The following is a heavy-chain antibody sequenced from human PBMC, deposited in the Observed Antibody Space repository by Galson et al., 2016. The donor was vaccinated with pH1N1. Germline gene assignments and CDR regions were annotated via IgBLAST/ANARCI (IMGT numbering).Heavy chain of an antibody. CDR1: GFSLGTSGMC. J-gene: IGHJ4*02. V-gene: IGHV2-70*01. D-gene: IGHD4-17*01. CDR3: ARMLYGDTLKTFDD. CDR2: IDWDDNK. Sequence: PALVKPTQTLTLTCTFSGFSLGTSGMCVSWIRQPPGKALEWLALIDWDDNKYYSTSLKTRLTISKDTSKNQVVLTVTNMDPVDTATYYCARMLYGDTLKTFDDGGQGTLVIVSS.